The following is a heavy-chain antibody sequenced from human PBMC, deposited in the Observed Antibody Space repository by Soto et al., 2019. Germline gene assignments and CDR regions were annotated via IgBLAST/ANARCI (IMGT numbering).Heavy chain of an antibody. CDR3: ARDRIAAARHWFAP. V-gene: IGHV1-69*04. Sequence: SVKVSCKASGGTFSSYTISWVRQAPGQGLEWMGRIIPILGIANYAQKFQGRVTITADKSTSTAYMELSSLRSEDTAVYYCARDRIAAARHWFAPWGQETLVTVSS. J-gene: IGHJ5*02. D-gene: IGHD6-13*01. CDR1: GGTFSSYT. CDR2: IIPILGIA.